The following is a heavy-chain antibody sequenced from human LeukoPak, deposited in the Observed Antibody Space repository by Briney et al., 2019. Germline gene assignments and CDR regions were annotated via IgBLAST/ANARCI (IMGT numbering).Heavy chain of an antibody. D-gene: IGHD3-22*01. CDR1: GFTFSSYS. CDR3: AKGPPKKIVVAPFDY. Sequence: PGGSLRLSCVASGFTFSSYSMSWVRQAPGKGLEWVSAISGIGGRTYYADSVKGRFTTSRDNSKNTLNLQMKSLRAEDTAVYYCAKGPPKKIVVAPFDYWGQGTLVTVSS. J-gene: IGHJ4*02. CDR2: ISGIGGRT. V-gene: IGHV3-23*01.